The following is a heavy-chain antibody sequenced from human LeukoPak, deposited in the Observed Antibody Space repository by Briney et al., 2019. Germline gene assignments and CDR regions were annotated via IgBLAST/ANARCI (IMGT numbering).Heavy chain of an antibody. J-gene: IGHJ4*02. Sequence: PSETLSLTCGVSGGSISSDNWWSWVRQPPGQGLEWIGEIYHSGSANYNPSLKSRVTISVDKSKNQLSLKLLSVTAADTAVYYCARDVGTALVTGDYWGQGTLVTVSS. D-gene: IGHD5-18*01. CDR3: ARDVGTALVTGDY. V-gene: IGHV4-4*02. CDR2: IYHSGSA. CDR1: GGSISSDNW.